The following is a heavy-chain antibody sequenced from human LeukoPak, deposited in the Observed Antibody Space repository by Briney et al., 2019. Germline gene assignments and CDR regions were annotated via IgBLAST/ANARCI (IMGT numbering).Heavy chain of an antibody. CDR1: GLIFRTYA. CDR3: ARSSGNYWAAPFDY. V-gene: IGHV3-23*01. J-gene: IGHJ4*02. Sequence: GGSLRLSCTASGLIFRTYALSWVRQAPGKGLEWVSGIRDNDFSTYYADSVKGRFTISRDNSKNTVYLQMNSLRAEDTAAYYCARSSGNYWAAPFDYWGQGTLVTVSS. CDR2: IRDNDFST. D-gene: IGHD1-26*01.